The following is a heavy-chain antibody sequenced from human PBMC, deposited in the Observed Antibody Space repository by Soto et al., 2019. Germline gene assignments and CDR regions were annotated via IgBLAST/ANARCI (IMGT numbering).Heavy chain of an antibody. CDR3: AREDYDILTGAEGNSYGMAV. CDR1: GGSISSYY. V-gene: IGHV4-59*01. J-gene: IGHJ6*02. CDR2: IYYSGST. D-gene: IGHD3-9*01. Sequence: SETLSLTCTVSGGSISSYYWSWIRQPPGKGLEWIGYIYYSGSTNYNPSLKSRVTISVDTSKNQFSLKLSSVTAADTAVYYCAREDYDILTGAEGNSYGMAVWGQGTTVTVSS.